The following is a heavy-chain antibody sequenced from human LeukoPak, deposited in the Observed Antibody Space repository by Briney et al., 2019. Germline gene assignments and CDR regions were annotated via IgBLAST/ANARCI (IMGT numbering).Heavy chain of an antibody. CDR3: ARVPALAYCGGDCYADY. J-gene: IGHJ4*02. Sequence: QPGGSLRLSCAASGFTFSSYSMNWVRQAPGKGLEWVSYISSSSSTIYYADSVKGRFTISRDNAKNSLYLQMNSLRAEDTAVYYCARVPALAYCGGDCYADYWGQGTLVTVSS. CDR2: ISSSSSTI. CDR1: GFTFSSYS. V-gene: IGHV3-48*01. D-gene: IGHD2-21*02.